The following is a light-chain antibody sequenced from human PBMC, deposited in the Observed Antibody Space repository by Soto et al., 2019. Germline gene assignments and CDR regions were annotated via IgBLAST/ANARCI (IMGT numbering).Light chain of an antibody. V-gene: IGLV1-44*01. CDR3: AAWDDSLNGSYV. Sequence: QSVLTQPPSTSGTPGQRVTISCSGSRSNIGSNTVTWYQQPPGTAPKLLIYSNNQRPSGVPDRFSGSKSGTSASLAISGLQSEDEADYYCAAWDDSLNGSYVFGTGTMVTVL. CDR2: SNN. J-gene: IGLJ1*01. CDR1: RSNIGSNT.